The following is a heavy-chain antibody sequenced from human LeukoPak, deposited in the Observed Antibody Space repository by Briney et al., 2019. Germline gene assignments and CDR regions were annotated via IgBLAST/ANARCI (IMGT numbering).Heavy chain of an antibody. V-gene: IGHV4-4*07. Sequence: PSETLSLTCTVSGGSISSYYWSWIRQPAGKGLEWIGRIYTSGSTNYNPSLKSRVTMSVDTSKNQFSLKLSSVTAADTAVYYCARPHLPYYYYYMDVWGKGTTVTVSS. CDR2: IYTSGST. CDR1: GGSISSYY. J-gene: IGHJ6*03. CDR3: ARPHLPYYYYYMDV.